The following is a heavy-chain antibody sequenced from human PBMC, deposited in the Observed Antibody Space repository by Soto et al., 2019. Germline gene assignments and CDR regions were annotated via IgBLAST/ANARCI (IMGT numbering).Heavy chain of an antibody. J-gene: IGHJ6*02. Sequence: GESLKISCKGSGYSFTTYWISWVRQMPGKGLEWMGRIDPGDSYTNYCPSFKGHVTISADKSISTAYLQWSSLKASDTAMYYWARIPGYCDDSSWGRGDYDHGMDVWGQGTTVTVSS. V-gene: IGHV5-10-1*01. CDR2: IDPGDSYT. CDR1: GYSFTTYW. D-gene: IGHD3-22*01. CDR3: ARIPGYCDDSSWGRGDYDHGMDV.